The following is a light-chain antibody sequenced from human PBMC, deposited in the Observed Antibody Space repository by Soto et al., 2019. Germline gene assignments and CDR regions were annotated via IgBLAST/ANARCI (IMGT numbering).Light chain of an antibody. Sequence: IQMTQSPSSVSASVGDRVTITCRASQDIGSWLAWYQQKPGKAPKLLIYTASTLQSGVPSRFRGSGSGTDFTLTINSLQPEDFATYYCQQASSFPLTFGGGTKVENK. CDR3: QQASSFPLT. CDR1: QDIGSW. J-gene: IGKJ4*01. V-gene: IGKV1D-12*01. CDR2: TAS.